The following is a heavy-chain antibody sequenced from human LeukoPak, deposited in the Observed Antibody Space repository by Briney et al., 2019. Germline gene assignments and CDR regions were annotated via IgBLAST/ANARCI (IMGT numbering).Heavy chain of an antibody. CDR3: ARVCGGDCYPLGFDP. V-gene: IGHV4-59*01. J-gene: IGHJ5*02. Sequence: SETLSLTCTVSGGSLSSYYWSWIRQPPGKGLEWIGYIYYSGSTNYNPSLKSRVTISVDTSKNKFSLKVRSVTAADTAVYYCARVCGGDCYPLGFDPWGQGTLVTVSS. CDR1: GGSLSSYY. D-gene: IGHD2-21*02. CDR2: IYYSGST.